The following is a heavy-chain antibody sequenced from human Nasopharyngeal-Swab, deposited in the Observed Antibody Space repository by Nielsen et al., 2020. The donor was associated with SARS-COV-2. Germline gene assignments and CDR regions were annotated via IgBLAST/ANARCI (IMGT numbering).Heavy chain of an antibody. Sequence: GGSLRLSCAASGFIFSTFWMSWVRQAPGKGLEWAANITQDGGEKYFVDSVKGRFTISRDNAKNSLYLQMNSLRAEDTAVYYCASLNYYGSGSYFYGSRTSYAFDIWGQGTMVTVSS. D-gene: IGHD3-10*01. J-gene: IGHJ3*02. CDR1: GFIFSTFW. CDR2: ITQDGGEK. V-gene: IGHV3-7*01. CDR3: ASLNYYGSGSYFYGSRTSYAFDI.